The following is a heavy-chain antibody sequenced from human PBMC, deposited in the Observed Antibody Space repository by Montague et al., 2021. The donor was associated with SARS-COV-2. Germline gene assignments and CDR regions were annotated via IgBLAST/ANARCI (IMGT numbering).Heavy chain of an antibody. J-gene: IGHJ4*02. CDR3: ARHALGYFDWLNEEYFDY. D-gene: IGHD3-9*01. V-gene: IGHV4-59*08. CDR1: GGSISSYY. Sequence: SETLSLTCTVSGGSISSYYWSWIRQPPGKGLEWIGYIYYSGSTNYNPSLKSRVAISIDTSENQFYLKLRSVTAADTAVYYCARHALGYFDWLNEEYFDYWGQGTLVTVSS. CDR2: IYYSGST.